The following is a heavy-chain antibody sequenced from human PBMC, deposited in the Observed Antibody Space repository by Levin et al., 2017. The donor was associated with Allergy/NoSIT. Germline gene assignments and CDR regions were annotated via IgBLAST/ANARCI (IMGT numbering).Heavy chain of an antibody. V-gene: IGHV3-33*01. D-gene: IGHD2/OR15-2a*01. Sequence: PGGSLRLSCAASGFTFSNYDIHWVRQAPGKGLEWVAVIWYDGSNKYYADSVKGRFTISRDNSKNTLYLQMNSLRAEDTAVYYCARGSMLPESSSWGQGTLVTVSS. CDR1: GFTFSNYD. J-gene: IGHJ4*02. CDR3: ARGSMLPESSS. CDR2: IWYDGSNK.